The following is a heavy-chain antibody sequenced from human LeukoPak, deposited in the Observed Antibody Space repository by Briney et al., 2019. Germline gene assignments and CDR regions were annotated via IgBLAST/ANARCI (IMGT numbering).Heavy chain of an antibody. Sequence: GGSLRLSCAASGLTFSSYSMNWVRQAPGKGLEWVSSISGSDNYIYYADSVKGRFTISRDNAKNSLYLQMNSLRAEDTAVYYCARVPTSSNRYYYYYMDVWGKGTTVTVSS. CDR3: ARVPTSSNRYYYYYMDV. CDR1: GLTFSSYS. V-gene: IGHV3-21*01. J-gene: IGHJ6*03. D-gene: IGHD1-26*01. CDR2: ISGSDNYI.